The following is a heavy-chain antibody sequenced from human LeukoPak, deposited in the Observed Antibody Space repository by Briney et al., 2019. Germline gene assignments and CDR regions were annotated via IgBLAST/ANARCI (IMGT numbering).Heavy chain of an antibody. CDR1: GFTFSSYA. D-gene: IGHD6-6*01. CDR3: AKVNIAARSNYFDY. CDR2: ISGSGGST. Sequence: GGSLRLSCAASGFTFSSYAMSWVRQAPGKGLEWVSAISGSGGSTYYADSVKGRFTISRDNSKNTLYLQMNSLRAEDTAVYYWAKVNIAARSNYFDYWGQGTLVTVSS. V-gene: IGHV3-23*01. J-gene: IGHJ4*02.